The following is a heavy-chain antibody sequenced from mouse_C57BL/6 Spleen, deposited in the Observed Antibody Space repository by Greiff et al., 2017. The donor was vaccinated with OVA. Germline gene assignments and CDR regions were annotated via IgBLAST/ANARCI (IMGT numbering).Heavy chain of an antibody. Sequence: EVHLVESGGGLVKPGGSRKLSCAASGFTFSSYAMSWVRQTPEKRLEWVATISDGGSYTYYPDNVKGRFTISRDNAKNNLYLQMSHLKSEDTAMYYCARDPPYGGFAYWGQGTLVTVSA. CDR2: ISDGGSYT. CDR1: GFTFSSYA. CDR3: ARDPPYGGFAY. D-gene: IGHD1-1*01. J-gene: IGHJ3*01. V-gene: IGHV5-4*01.